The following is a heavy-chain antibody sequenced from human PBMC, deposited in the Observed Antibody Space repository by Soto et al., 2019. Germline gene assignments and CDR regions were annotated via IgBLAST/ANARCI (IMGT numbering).Heavy chain of an antibody. J-gene: IGHJ4*02. CDR1: GYTFTNND. CDR3: VRAPLDYYSADYFDN. V-gene: IGHV1-8*01. D-gene: IGHD2-21*01. CDR2: MNPYSGNT. Sequence: ASVKVSCKASGYTFTNNDINWVRQAAGQGPEWMGWMNPYSGNTGYARNFHGRVTMTRDNSITTAYMELSSLRSGDTAVYYCVRAPLDYYSADYFDNWGQGTLVTVSS.